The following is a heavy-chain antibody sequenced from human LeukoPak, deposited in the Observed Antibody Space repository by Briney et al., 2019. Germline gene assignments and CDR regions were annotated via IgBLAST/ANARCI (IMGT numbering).Heavy chain of an antibody. CDR1: GFTFSRYG. D-gene: IGHD2-15*01. Sequence: GGSLRLSCAASGFTFSRYGMHWVRQAPGKGLEWVAVISYDGRNKYYADSVKGRFTISRDNSKNTLYLEMNSLRAEDTAVYYCAKDRGYCSGGSCYFIDYWGQGTLVTVSS. J-gene: IGHJ4*02. V-gene: IGHV3-30*18. CDR3: AKDRGYCSGGSCYFIDY. CDR2: ISYDGRNK.